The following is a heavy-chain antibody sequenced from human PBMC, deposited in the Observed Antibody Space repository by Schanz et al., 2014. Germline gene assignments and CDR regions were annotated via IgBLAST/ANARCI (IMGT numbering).Heavy chain of an antibody. D-gene: IGHD6-13*01. CDR2: ISGGGGTT. V-gene: IGHV3-23*01. CDR1: GFTFRGYA. CDR3: AKSQGSSFDS. Sequence: EVQLLESGGGLVQPGGSLRLSCAASGFTFRGYAMSWVRQAPGRGLEWVSAISGGGGTTYYADSVKGRFTISRDNSKNTLYLQMNSLRAEDTAVYYCAKSQGSSFDSWGQGTLVTVSS. J-gene: IGHJ4*02.